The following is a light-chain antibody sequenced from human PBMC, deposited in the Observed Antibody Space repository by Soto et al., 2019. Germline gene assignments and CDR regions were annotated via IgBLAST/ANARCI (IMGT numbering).Light chain of an antibody. V-gene: IGLV2-14*01. CDR1: SSDIGRYNY. CDR2: DVS. CDR3: SSYISSSTYV. J-gene: IGLJ1*01. Sequence: QSVLTQPASVSGSPGQSITISCTGNSSDIGRYNYVSWYQQYPGKAPKFMIYDVSNRPSGVSNRFSGSKSGNTASLTISGLRAEDEADYYCSSYISSSTYVFGTGTKVTVL.